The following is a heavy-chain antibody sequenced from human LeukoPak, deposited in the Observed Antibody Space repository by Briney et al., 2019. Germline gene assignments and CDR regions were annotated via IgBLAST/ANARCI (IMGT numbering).Heavy chain of an antibody. CDR1: GGTFSSYA. V-gene: IGHV1-69*01. Sequence: EASVKVSCKASGGTFSSYAISWVRQAPGQGLEWMGGIIPIFGTANYAQKFQGRVTITADESTSTAYMELSSLRSEDTAVYYCARGGLPRSDIVAVPADLLSWGQGTLVTVSS. CDR3: ARGGLPRSDIVAVPADLLS. CDR2: IIPIFGTA. D-gene: IGHD2-2*01. J-gene: IGHJ4*02.